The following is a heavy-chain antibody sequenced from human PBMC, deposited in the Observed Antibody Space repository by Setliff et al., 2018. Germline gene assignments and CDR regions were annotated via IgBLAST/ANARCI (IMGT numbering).Heavy chain of an antibody. J-gene: IGHJ6*03. CDR3: ARAYTYGYIDYCYMDV. CDR2: IYYSGST. CDR1: GGSISSSSYY. D-gene: IGHD5-18*01. Sequence: TSETLSLTCTVSGGSISSSSYYWGWIRQPPGKGLEWIGSIYYSGSTYYNPSLKSRVTISVDTSKNQFSLRVSSVTAADTAVYYCARAYTYGYIDYCYMDVWGEGTTVTVSS. V-gene: IGHV4-39*07.